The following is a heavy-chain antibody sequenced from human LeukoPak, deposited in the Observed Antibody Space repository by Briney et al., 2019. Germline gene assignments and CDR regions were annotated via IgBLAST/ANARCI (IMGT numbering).Heavy chain of an antibody. CDR1: GVIVSSKY. CDR3: ATSTGWPGFDF. V-gene: IGHV3-66*01. CDR2: LYSGGNT. Sequence: GSLRLSCAASGVIVSSKYMTWVRQAPGKGLEWVSVLYSGGNTYYADSVKGRFTISRDNSKNTVYLQMNSLRAEDTAVYYCATSTGWPGFDFWGQGTLVTVSS. J-gene: IGHJ4*02. D-gene: IGHD6-19*01.